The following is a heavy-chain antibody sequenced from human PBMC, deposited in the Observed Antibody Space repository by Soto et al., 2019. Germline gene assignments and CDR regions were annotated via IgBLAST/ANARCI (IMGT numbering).Heavy chain of an antibody. V-gene: IGHV3-7*01. D-gene: IGHD3-10*01. CDR1: GFTFRSYW. J-gene: IGHJ5*02. Sequence: PGGSLRLSCAASGFTFRSYWMTWARQAPGKGLEWVANIKQDGSEKYCVDSVKGRFTISRDNAKDSLYLQMNSLRVEDTAVYYCARHEGTWFDPWGQGTLVTVSS. CDR2: IKQDGSEK. CDR3: ARHEGTWFDP.